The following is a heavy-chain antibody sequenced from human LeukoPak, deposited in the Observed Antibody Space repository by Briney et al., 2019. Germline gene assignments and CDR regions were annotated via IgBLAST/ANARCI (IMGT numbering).Heavy chain of an antibody. V-gene: IGHV3-7*01. CDR2: IKQDGSEK. CDR1: GFTFSSYW. J-gene: IGHJ6*03. CDR3: ARPPDNYYYYYMDV. Sequence: TGGSLRLSCAASGFTFSSYWMTWVRQAPGKGLEWVANIKQDGSEKYYVDSVKGRFTISRDSAKNSLYLQMNSLRAEDTAVYYCARPPDNYYYYYMDVWGKGTTVTISS. D-gene: IGHD1-14*01.